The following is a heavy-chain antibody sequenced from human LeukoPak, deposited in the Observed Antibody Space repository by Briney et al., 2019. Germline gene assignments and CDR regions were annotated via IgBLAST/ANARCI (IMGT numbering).Heavy chain of an antibody. V-gene: IGHV3-15*01. D-gene: IGHD6-19*01. J-gene: IGHJ4*02. CDR2: IRRETDGGTT. Sequence: GGSLRLSCAASGFTLSNAWMSWVRQAPGKGLEWVGRIRRETDGGTTDYAAPVKGRFTISRDDSKNTLYLQMNSLKTEDTGVYYCSTAVAGPYYFDSWGQGTLVTVSS. CDR3: STAVAGPYYFDS. CDR1: GFTLSNAW.